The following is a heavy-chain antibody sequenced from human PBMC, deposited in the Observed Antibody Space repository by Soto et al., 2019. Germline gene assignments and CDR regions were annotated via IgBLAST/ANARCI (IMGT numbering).Heavy chain of an antibody. J-gene: IGHJ5*02. CDR2: ISYDGSDK. V-gene: IGHV3-30*18. CDR1: GFTFSSYG. D-gene: IGHD3-16*01. CDR3: AKTAGYDYVWGSSGLDP. Sequence: GGSLRLSCAGSGFTFSSYGMHWVRQAPGKGLEWVAVISYDGSDKYYGDSVKGRFTISRDDSKNTLYLQMNSLRVEDTAIYYCAKTAGYDYVWGSSGLDPWGQGA.